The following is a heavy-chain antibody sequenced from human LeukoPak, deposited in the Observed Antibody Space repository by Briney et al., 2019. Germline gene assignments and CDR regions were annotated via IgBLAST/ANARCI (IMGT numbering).Heavy chain of an antibody. CDR3: ARLRRPSSGWYYFDY. J-gene: IGHJ4*02. CDR1: GGSISSSSYY. Sequence: SETLSLTCTVSGGSISSSSYYWGWIRQPPGKGLEWIGSIYYSGSTYYNPSLKSRVTISVDTSKNQFSLKLSSVTAADTAVYYCARLRRPSSGWYYFDYWGQGTLVTVSS. V-gene: IGHV4-39*07. CDR2: IYYSGST. D-gene: IGHD6-19*01.